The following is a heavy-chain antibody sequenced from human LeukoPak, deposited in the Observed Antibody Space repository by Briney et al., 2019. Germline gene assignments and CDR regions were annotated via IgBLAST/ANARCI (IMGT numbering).Heavy chain of an antibody. D-gene: IGHD3-22*01. Sequence: PGGSLRLSCAASGFTFSSYAMHWVRQAPGKGLEWVAVISYDGSNKYYADSVKGRFTISRDNSKNTLYLQMNSLRAEDTAVYYCAGDQKNYYYDSSGRGFDPWGQGTLVTVSS. CDR3: AGDQKNYYYDSSGRGFDP. V-gene: IGHV3-30-3*01. J-gene: IGHJ5*02. CDR1: GFTFSSYA. CDR2: ISYDGSNK.